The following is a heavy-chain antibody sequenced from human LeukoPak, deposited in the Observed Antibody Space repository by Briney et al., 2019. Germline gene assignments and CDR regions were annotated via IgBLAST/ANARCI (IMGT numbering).Heavy chain of an antibody. CDR3: ARDGVLLWFGESDYYYYMDV. V-gene: IGHV1-2*02. Sequence: ASVKVSCKASGYTFTGYYMHWVRQAPGQGLEWMGWINPNSGGTNYAQKFQGRVTMTRDTSISTAYMELSRLRSDDTAVYYCARDGVLLWFGESDYYYYMDVWGKGTTVTISS. J-gene: IGHJ6*03. CDR1: GYTFTGYY. D-gene: IGHD3-10*01. CDR2: INPNSGGT.